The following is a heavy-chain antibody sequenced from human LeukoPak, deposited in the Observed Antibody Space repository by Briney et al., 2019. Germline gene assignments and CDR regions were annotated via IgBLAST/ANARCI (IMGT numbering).Heavy chain of an antibody. CDR3: ARDTALLRGAFDI. D-gene: IGHD3-3*01. CDR2: IYYSGTT. CDR1: GDSVSSSRYY. Sequence: SETLSLTCIVSGDSVSSSRYYWGWIRQPPGRGLEWIGSIYYSGTTFYNPSLKSRVTISVDTSKNQFSMKLTSVTAADTAVYYCARDTALLRGAFDIWGQGTMVTVSS. J-gene: IGHJ3*02. V-gene: IGHV4-39*02.